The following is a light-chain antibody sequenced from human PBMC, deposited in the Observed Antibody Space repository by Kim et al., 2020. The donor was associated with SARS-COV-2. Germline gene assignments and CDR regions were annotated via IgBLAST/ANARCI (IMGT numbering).Light chain of an antibody. Sequence: QSVLTQPASVSGSPGQSITISCTGTNSDIGGYNYVSWYQHYPGKAPKLLIYDVTKRPSGVSNRFSGSKSGSTASLTISGLQAEDEADYYCSSYTSSKTWLFGGGTQLTVL. CDR2: DVT. J-gene: IGLJ3*02. CDR3: SSYTSSKTWL. CDR1: NSDIGGYNY. V-gene: IGLV2-14*03.